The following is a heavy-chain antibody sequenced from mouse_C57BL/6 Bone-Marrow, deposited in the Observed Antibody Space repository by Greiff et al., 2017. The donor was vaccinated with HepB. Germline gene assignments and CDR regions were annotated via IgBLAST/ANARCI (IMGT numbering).Heavy chain of an antibody. Sequence: EVNVVESGGGLVQPGGSLKLSCAASGFTFSDYYMYWVRQTPEKRLEWVAYISNGGGSTYYPDTVKGRFTISRDNAKNTLYLQMSRLKSEDTAMYYCARLRQLRLQDYAMDYWGQGTSVTVSS. CDR1: GFTFSDYY. V-gene: IGHV5-12*01. D-gene: IGHD3-2*02. CDR2: ISNGGGST. J-gene: IGHJ4*01. CDR3: ARLRQLRLQDYAMDY.